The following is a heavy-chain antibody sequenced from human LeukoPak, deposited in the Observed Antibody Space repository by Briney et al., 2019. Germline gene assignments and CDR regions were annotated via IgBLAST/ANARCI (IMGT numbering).Heavy chain of an antibody. CDR3: AGYSSSWYWFDP. V-gene: IGHV1-18*01. CDR1: GYTFTSYG. J-gene: IGHJ5*02. Sequence: ASVKVSCKASGYTFTSYGISWVRQAPGRGLEWMGWISAYNGNTNYAQKLQGRVTMTTDTSTSTAYMELRSLRSDDTAVYYCAGYSSSWYWFDPWGQGTLVTVSS. D-gene: IGHD6-13*01. CDR2: ISAYNGNT.